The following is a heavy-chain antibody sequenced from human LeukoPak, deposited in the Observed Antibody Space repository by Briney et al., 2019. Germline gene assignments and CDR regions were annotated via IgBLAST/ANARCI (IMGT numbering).Heavy chain of an antibody. D-gene: IGHD6-19*01. Sequence: SETLSLTCTVSGGSISSGSYYWSWIRQPAGKGLEWIGRIYTSGSTNYNPSLKSRVTISVDTSKNQFSLKLSSVTAADTAGYYCARVLSSYYYYYMDVWGKETTVTVSS. CDR3: ARVLSSYYYYYMDV. J-gene: IGHJ6*03. V-gene: IGHV4-61*02. CDR1: GGSISSGSYY. CDR2: IYTSGST.